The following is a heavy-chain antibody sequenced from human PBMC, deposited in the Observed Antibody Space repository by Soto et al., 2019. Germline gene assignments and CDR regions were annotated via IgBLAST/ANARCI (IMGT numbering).Heavy chain of an antibody. Sequence: PGGSLRLSCAASGLTFSSYVMSWFRQAPGKGLEWVSAISGSGGSTYYADSVKGRFTISRDNSKNTLYLQMNSLRAEDTAVYYCATAVRVTTPSRDSDYRGQGLLVTVSS. CDR2: ISGSGGST. CDR3: ATAVRVTTPSRDSDY. J-gene: IGHJ4*02. CDR1: GLTFSSYV. V-gene: IGHV3-23*01. D-gene: IGHD4-17*01.